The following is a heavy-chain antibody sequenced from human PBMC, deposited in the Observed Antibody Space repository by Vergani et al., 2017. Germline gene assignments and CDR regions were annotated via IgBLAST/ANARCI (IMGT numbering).Heavy chain of an antibody. Sequence: QLQLQQSGPGLVKPSETLFLTCTVSADSISSGSYYWGWIRQPPGKSLEWIGSIYYSGLNYYNPSLTSRVAISVDTSKNQFSLKVTSVTAADTAVYFCGGQRPVSGWSPGDFDDWGQGSLVTVSS. CDR2: IYYSGLN. D-gene: IGHD6-19*01. J-gene: IGHJ4*02. CDR1: ADSISSGSYY. V-gene: IGHV4-39*01. CDR3: GGQRPVSGWSPGDFDD.